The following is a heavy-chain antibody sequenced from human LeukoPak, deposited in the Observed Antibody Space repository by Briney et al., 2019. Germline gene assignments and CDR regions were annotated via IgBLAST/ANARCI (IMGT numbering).Heavy chain of an antibody. CDR3: ARGWAGRWYYFDF. Sequence: SETLSLTCAVSGGSMRNYYWGWIRQPPGKGLEWIGYTYDSGSPSYNPSLSSRVSISIDTSKNQFSLNLSSVTAADTAVYYCARGWAGRWYYFDFWGQGTLVTVSS. J-gene: IGHJ4*02. D-gene: IGHD2-15*01. CDR1: GGSMRNYY. V-gene: IGHV4-59*01. CDR2: TYDSGSP.